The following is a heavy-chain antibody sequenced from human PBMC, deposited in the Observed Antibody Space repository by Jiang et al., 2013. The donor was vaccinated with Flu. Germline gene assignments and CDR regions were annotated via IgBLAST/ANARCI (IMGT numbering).Heavy chain of an antibody. D-gene: IGHD2-2*01. CDR3: AKASFHNHCSSTSCYFDY. Sequence: QLVESGGDLIQPGGSLRLSCAASGFTFSNLAMHWVRQAPGKGLEWVAVISYDGSNKYYADSVKGRFTISRDNSKNTLYLQMNSLRAEDTAVYYCAKASFHNHCSSTSCYFDYWGQGTLVTVSS. V-gene: IGHV3-30*18. CDR2: ISYDGSNK. J-gene: IGHJ4*02. CDR1: GFTFSNLA.